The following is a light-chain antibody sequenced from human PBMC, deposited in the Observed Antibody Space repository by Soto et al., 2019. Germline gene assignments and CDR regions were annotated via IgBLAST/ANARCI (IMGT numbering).Light chain of an antibody. CDR2: NDN. V-gene: IGLV3-21*04. Sequence: SYELTQPPSVSLAPGKTARITGGGNNIATYSVHWYRQKPGQAPVLVISNDNDRPSGIPDRFAGSNSGHTATLTIRRVEAGDEADYYCQLWDNKNDEVVFGGGTKLTVL. J-gene: IGLJ3*02. CDR3: QLWDNKNDEVV. CDR1: NIATYS.